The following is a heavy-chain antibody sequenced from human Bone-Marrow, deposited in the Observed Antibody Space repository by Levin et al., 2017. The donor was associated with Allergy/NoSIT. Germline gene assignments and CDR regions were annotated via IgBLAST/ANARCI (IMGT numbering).Heavy chain of an antibody. CDR1: GFTFTNYW. V-gene: IGHV3-74*01. CDR2: INGDGSVT. D-gene: IGHD3-3*01. J-gene: IGHJ4*02. CDR3: VRVGYDSG. Sequence: GESLKISCAASGFTFTNYWIHWVRQAAGKGLVWVSRINGDGSVTDYADSVKGRFTISRNNAKNTVYLQMNSLRAADTAVYYCVRVGYDSGWGQGTLVTVSS.